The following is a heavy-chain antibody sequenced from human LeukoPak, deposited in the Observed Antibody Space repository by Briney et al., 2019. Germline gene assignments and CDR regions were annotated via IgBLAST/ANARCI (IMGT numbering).Heavy chain of an antibody. J-gene: IGHJ4*02. CDR3: ARDEYSGYDSGEERLGELSPLDY. CDR2: IYHSGST. Sequence: SETLSLTCTVSGGSISSGDSISDYYWSWIRQPPGKGLEWIGYIYHSGSTYYNPSLKSRVTISVDRSKNQFSLKLSSVTAADTAVYYCARDEYSGYDSGEERLGELSPLDYWGQGTLVTVSS. CDR1: GGSISSGDSISDYY. D-gene: IGHD3-16*02. V-gene: IGHV4-30-2*01.